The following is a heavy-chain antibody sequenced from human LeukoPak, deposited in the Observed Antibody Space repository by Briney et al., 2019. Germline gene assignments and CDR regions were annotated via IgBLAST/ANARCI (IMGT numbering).Heavy chain of an antibody. J-gene: IGHJ4*02. V-gene: IGHV1-8*01. D-gene: IGHD6-13*01. CDR1: GYTFTSYD. CDR3: ASAYSSSWYGGGPE. CDR2: MNPNSGNT. Sequence: ASVKVSCKASGYTFTSYDINWVRQATGQGLEWMGWMNPNSGNTGYAQKFQGRVTMTRNTSISTAYMELSSLRSEDTAVYYCASAYSSSWYGGGPEWGQGTLVTVSS.